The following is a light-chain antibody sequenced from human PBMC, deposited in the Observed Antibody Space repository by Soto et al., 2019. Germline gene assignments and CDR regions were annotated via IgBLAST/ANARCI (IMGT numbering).Light chain of an antibody. J-gene: IGKJ1*01. V-gene: IGKV3-15*01. CDR3: QQYYRWPQT. CDR1: HSLSFN. Sequence: EIVMTQSPATLSVSPGERATLSCRASHSLSFNLAWYQQKPGQAPRLLIYAASTRATGIPARFSGSGSGTEFTLTISSLQSEDFAVYYCQQYYRWPQTFGQGTKVDI. CDR2: AAS.